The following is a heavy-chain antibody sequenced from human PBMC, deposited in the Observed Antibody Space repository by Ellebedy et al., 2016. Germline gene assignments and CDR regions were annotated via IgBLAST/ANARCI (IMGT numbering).Heavy chain of an antibody. V-gene: IGHV3-48*01. CDR1: GFTFSSYS. J-gene: IGHJ5*02. D-gene: IGHD3-10*01. CDR3: AKEPSTYYYGSGSYYNGNWFDP. CDR2: ISSSSSTI. Sequence: GGSLRLSCAASGFTFSSYSMNWVRQAPGKGLEWVSYISSSSSTIYYADSVKGRFTISRDNAKNTLYLQMNSLRAEDTAVYYCAKEPSTYYYGSGSYYNGNWFDPWGQGTLVTVSS.